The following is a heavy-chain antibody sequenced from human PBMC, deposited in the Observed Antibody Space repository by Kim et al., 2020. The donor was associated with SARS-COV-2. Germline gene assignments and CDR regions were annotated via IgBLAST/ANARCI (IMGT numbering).Heavy chain of an antibody. CDR1: GFTFSSYS. D-gene: IGHD3-3*01. V-gene: IGHV3-21*01. CDR2: ISSSSSYI. J-gene: IGHJ6*02. CDR3: AKSSIGGYPYYDFWSGYTPQTYGMDV. Sequence: GGSLRLSCAASGFTFSSYSMNWVRQAPGKGLEWVSSISSSSSYIYYADSVKGRFTISRDNAKNSLYLQMNSLRAEDTAVYYCAKSSIGGYPYYDFWSGYTPQTYGMDVWGQGTTVTFSS.